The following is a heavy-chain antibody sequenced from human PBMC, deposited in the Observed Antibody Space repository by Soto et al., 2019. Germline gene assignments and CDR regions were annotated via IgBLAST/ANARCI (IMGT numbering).Heavy chain of an antibody. Sequence: GGSLRLSCAASGFTFSIYAVSLVRQSPGKGPEWISSISVSGSTIYYADSVKGRFTISRDNSKNTLYLQMSSLRAEDTAVYYCAKVFYYYDSSGHYYFDYWGQGNLVTVSS. J-gene: IGHJ4*02. V-gene: IGHV3-23*01. CDR3: AKVFYYYDSSGHYYFDY. CDR1: GFTFSIYA. D-gene: IGHD3-22*01. CDR2: ISVSGSTI.